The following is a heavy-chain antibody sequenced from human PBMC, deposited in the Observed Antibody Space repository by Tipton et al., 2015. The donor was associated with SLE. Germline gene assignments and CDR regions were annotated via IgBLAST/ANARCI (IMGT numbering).Heavy chain of an antibody. Sequence: QSGAEVKKPGASVKVSCRASGYSFTSYGISWVRQAPGRGPEWMGWISPYNGNTIYAPHVQGRLTVATDTSTSTVYMELSSLRSDDTAVYYCAREGGQWKPIDYWGQGTLVTVSS. CDR1: GYSFTSYG. D-gene: IGHD3-16*01. CDR3: AREGGQWKPIDY. V-gene: IGHV1-18*01. J-gene: IGHJ4*02. CDR2: ISPYNGNT.